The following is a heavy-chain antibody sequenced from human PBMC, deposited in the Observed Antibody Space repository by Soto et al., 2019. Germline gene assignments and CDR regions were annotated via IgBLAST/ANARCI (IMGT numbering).Heavy chain of an antibody. CDR1: GGSFSGYY. CDR2: INHSGST. V-gene: IGHV4-34*01. J-gene: IGHJ4*02. CDR3: ARGRRARRYSGYEYFDY. D-gene: IGHD5-12*01. Sequence: QVQLQQWGAGLLKPSETLSLTCAVYGGSFSGYYWSWIRQPPGKGLEWIGEINHSGSTNYNPSLKSRVTISVXXSXNXXSLKLSSVTAADTAVYYCARGRRARRYSGYEYFDYWGQGTLVTVSS.